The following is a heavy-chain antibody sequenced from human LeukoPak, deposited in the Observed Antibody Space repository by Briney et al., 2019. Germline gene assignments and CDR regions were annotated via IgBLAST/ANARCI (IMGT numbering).Heavy chain of an antibody. CDR2: IYTSGST. Sequence: PSQTLSLTCTVSGRSISSGSYYWSWIPQPSGKGLEWVGRIYTSGSTNYNPSLKSRVTISVDTSKNQFSLKLSSVTAADTAVYYCAREELTGFGWFDPWGQGTLVTVSS. J-gene: IGHJ5*02. CDR3: AREELTGFGWFDP. V-gene: IGHV4-61*02. CDR1: GRSISSGSYY. D-gene: IGHD3-16*01.